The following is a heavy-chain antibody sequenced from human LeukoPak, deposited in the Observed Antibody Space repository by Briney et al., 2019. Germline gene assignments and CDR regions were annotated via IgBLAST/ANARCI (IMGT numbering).Heavy chain of an antibody. D-gene: IGHD2-2*01. CDR2: ISSSSSYI. CDR1: GFTFSSYS. Sequence: GGSLRLSCAASGFTFSSYSMNWVRQAPGKGLEWVSSISSSSSYIYYADSVKGRFTISRDNAKNSLYLRMNSLRAEDTAVYYCARDRAVPMHYYGMDVWGQGTTVTVSS. V-gene: IGHV3-21*01. J-gene: IGHJ6*02. CDR3: ARDRAVPMHYYGMDV.